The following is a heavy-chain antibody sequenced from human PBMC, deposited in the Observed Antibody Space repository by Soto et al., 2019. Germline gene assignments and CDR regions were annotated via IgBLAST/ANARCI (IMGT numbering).Heavy chain of an antibody. CDR1: GFTFSSYS. CDR3: ARNGYAPSDYYYYGMDV. Sequence: PGGSMRLSCAASGFTFSSYSMNWVRKAPGKGLEWVSSISSSSSYIYYADSVKGRFTISRDNAKNSLYLQMNSLRAEDTAVYYCARNGYAPSDYYYYGMDVWGQGTTVTVSS. J-gene: IGHJ6*02. CDR2: ISSSSSYI. V-gene: IGHV3-21*01. D-gene: IGHD5-18*01.